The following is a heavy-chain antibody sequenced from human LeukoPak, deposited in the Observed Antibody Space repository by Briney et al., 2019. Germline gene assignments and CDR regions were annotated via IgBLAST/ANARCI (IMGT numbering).Heavy chain of an antibody. CDR2: INHSGST. CDR3: ASGQYYDLWSGYYVD. Sequence: SETFSLTCAVYGGSFSGHYWSWIRQPPGKGLEWIGEINHSGSTNYNPSLESRVTISVDTSKNHFSLKLSSVTAADTAVYYCASGQYYDLWSGYYVDCGAGTLVTVSA. D-gene: IGHD3-3*01. J-gene: IGHJ4*02. V-gene: IGHV4-34*01. CDR1: GGSFSGHY.